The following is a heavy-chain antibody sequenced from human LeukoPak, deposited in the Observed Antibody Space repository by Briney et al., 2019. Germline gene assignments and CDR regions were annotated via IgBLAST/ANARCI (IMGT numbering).Heavy chain of an antibody. CDR1: GFTFSDYY. V-gene: IGHV3-11*04. J-gene: IGHJ4*02. CDR2: ISSGGDTI. D-gene: IGHD1-1*01. CDR3: ARNYPSHNDGVPLLEY. Sequence: GGSLRLSCAVSGFTFSDYYMSWIRQTPGQGLEWLSYISSGGDTIYYADSTKGRFTISRDNAKNSLYLQINSLRAEDTAVYFCARNYPSHNDGVPLLEYWGGGTLVTVSS.